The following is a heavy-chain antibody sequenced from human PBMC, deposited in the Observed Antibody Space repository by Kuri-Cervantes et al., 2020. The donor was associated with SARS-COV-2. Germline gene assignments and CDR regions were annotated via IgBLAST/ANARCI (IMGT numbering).Heavy chain of an antibody. J-gene: IGHJ3*02. V-gene: IGHV1-2*04. CDR1: GYTFTGYY. CDR2: INPNSGGT. Sequence: ASVKVSCMASGYTFTGYYMHWVRQAPGQGLEWMGWINPNSGGTNYAQKFQGWVTMTRDTSISTVYMELSRLRSDDTAVYYCERSTPFRRLVVIFPGGAFDIWGQGTMVTVSS. CDR3: ERSTPFRRLVVIFPGGAFDI. D-gene: IGHD3-22*01.